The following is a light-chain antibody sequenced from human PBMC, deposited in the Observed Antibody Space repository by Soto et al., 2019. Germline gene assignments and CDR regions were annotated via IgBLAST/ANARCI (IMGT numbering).Light chain of an antibody. J-gene: IGKJ2*01. Sequence: DIQLTQSPSSLSASIGDRVTITCRASRSVAWFLNWYRHKPGKAPELLIYAASTLETGVPSRFSGTYCGTDFSLTISNLQPEDVGSYFCQQSYSVPPTFGQGTKV. CDR2: AAS. CDR3: QQSYSVPPT. CDR1: RSVAWF. V-gene: IGKV1-39*01.